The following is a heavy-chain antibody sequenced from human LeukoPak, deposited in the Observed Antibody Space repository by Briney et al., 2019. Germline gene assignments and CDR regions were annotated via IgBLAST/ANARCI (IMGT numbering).Heavy chain of an antibody. CDR3: ARAGRITIFGVVTPSDYYMDV. D-gene: IGHD3-3*01. Sequence: GGSLRLSCAASGFTLRSYWMHWVRQAPGKGLEWVSSISSSSSYIYYADSVKGRFTISRDNAKNSLYLQMNSLRAEDTAVYYCARAGRITIFGVVTPSDYYMDVWGKGTTVTVSS. CDR2: ISSSSSYI. J-gene: IGHJ6*03. CDR1: GFTLRSYW. V-gene: IGHV3-21*01.